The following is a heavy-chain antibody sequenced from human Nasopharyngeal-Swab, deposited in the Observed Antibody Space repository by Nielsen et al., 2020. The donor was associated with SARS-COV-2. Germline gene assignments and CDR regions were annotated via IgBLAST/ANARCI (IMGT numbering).Heavy chain of an antibody. V-gene: IGHV4-61*02. CDR1: GGSISSGSYY. Sequence: SETLSLTCTVSGGSISSGSYYWSWIWQPAGKGLEWIGRIYTSGSTNYNPSLKSRVTISVDTSKNQFSLKLSSVTAADTAVYYCARSYGYSYGYFDYWGQGTLVTVSS. D-gene: IGHD5-18*01. CDR2: IYTSGST. CDR3: ARSYGYSYGYFDY. J-gene: IGHJ4*02.